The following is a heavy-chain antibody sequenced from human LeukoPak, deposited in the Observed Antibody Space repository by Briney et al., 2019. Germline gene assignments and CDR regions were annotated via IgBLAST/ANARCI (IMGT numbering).Heavy chain of an antibody. D-gene: IGHD3-3*01. J-gene: IGHJ4*02. V-gene: IGHV4-39*01. CDR3: ARRKRRFWSGYSPFDY. Sequence: SETLSLTCTVSGGSISSSSYYWGWIRQPPGKGLEWIGSIYYSGSTYYNPSLKSRVTISVDTSKNQFSLKLSSVTAADTAVYYCARRKRRFWSGYSPFDYWGQGTLVTVSS. CDR1: GGSISSSSYY. CDR2: IYYSGST.